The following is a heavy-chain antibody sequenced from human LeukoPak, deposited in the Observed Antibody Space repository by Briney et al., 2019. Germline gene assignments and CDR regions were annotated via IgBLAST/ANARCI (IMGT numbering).Heavy chain of an antibody. CDR2: FDPEDGET. Sequence: GASVKVSCKVSGYTLTELSMHWVRQAPGKGLEWMGGFDPEDGETIYAQKFQGRVTMTEDTSTDTAYMELSSLRSEDTAVYYCATQEGRFWSGYPGNYFDYWGQGTLVTVSS. V-gene: IGHV1-24*01. CDR3: ATQEGRFWSGYPGNYFDY. D-gene: IGHD3-3*01. CDR1: GYTLTELS. J-gene: IGHJ4*02.